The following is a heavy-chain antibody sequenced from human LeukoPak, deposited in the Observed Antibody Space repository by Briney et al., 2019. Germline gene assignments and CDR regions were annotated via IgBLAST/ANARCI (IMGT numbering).Heavy chain of an antibody. CDR3: ARDGGYGSGSYHFHY. D-gene: IGHD3-10*01. V-gene: IGHV4-31*03. CDR2: IYYSGST. Sequence: SETPSLTCIVSGGSISSGGYYWSWIRQHPGKGLEWIGYIYYSGSTYYNPSLKSRVTISVDTSKNQFSLKLNSVTAADTAVYYCARDGGYGSGSYHFHYWGQGTLVTVSS. CDR1: GGSISSGGYY. J-gene: IGHJ4*02.